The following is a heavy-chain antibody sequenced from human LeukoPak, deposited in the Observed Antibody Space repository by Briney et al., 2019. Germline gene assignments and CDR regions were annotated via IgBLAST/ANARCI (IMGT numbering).Heavy chain of an antibody. D-gene: IGHD2-21*02. CDR2: IRYDGSNK. V-gene: IGHV3-30*02. Sequence: SGGSLRLSCAASGLTFSSCGMHWVRQAPGKGLEWVAFIRYDGSNKYYADSVKGRFTISRDNSKNTLYLQMNSLRAEDTAVYYCAKNPLLLFGAFDYWGQGTWSPSPQ. CDR3: AKNPLLLFGAFDY. CDR1: GLTFSSCG. J-gene: IGHJ4*02.